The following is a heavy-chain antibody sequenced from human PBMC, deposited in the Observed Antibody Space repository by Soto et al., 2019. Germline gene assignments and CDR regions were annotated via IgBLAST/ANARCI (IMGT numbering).Heavy chain of an antibody. CDR1: GGSISSGDYY. Sequence: QVQLQESGPGLVKPSQTLSLTCTVSGGSISSGDYYWSWIRKPPGKGLVWIGYIYYSGSTYYNPSLKSRVTISVDTSKNQFSLKLSSVTAADTAVYYCARRNVVVVAAIERDYYYGMDVWGQGTTVPVSS. J-gene: IGHJ6*02. CDR2: IYYSGST. V-gene: IGHV4-30-4*01. CDR3: ARRNVVVVAAIERDYYYGMDV. D-gene: IGHD2-15*01.